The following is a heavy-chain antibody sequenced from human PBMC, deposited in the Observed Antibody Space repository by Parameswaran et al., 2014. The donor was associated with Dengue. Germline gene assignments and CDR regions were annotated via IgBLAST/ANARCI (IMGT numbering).Heavy chain of an antibody. CDR3: ARGYWFLDY. CDR2: INHSGST. Sequence: RWIRQSPGKGLEWIGEINHSGSTNYNPSLKSRVTISVDMSKNQFSLKLSSVTAADTAVYYCARGYWFLDYWGQGTLVTVSS. D-gene: IGHD3-22*01. J-gene: IGHJ4*02. V-gene: IGHV4-34*01.